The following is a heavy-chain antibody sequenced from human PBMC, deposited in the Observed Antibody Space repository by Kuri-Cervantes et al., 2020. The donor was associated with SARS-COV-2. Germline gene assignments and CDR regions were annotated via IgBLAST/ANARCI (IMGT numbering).Heavy chain of an antibody. CDR3: ARVRALCGGDCYSANDAFDI. CDR2: ISYDGSSK. CDR1: GFTFSSFA. J-gene: IGHJ3*02. D-gene: IGHD2-21*02. V-gene: IGHV3-30-3*01. Sequence: GESLKISCAASGFTFSSFAMHWVRQAPGKGLEWVAVISYDGSSKYYADSVKGRFTIFRDNSKNTLYLQMNSLRAEDTAVYYCARVRALCGGDCYSANDAFDIWGQGTMVTVSS.